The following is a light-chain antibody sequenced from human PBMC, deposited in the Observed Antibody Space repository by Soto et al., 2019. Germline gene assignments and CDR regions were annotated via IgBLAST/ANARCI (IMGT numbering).Light chain of an antibody. V-gene: IGKV3-11*01. CDR3: QQRSNSPWT. Sequence: EILLTQSPATLSLSPGERATLSCRASQGVSSYLAWYQQKHGQSPRLLIYDASNRDTGIPARFSGSGSGTDFTLTISSLEPEDFSVYYCQQRSNSPWTFGQGTKVDIK. J-gene: IGKJ1*01. CDR1: QGVSSY. CDR2: DAS.